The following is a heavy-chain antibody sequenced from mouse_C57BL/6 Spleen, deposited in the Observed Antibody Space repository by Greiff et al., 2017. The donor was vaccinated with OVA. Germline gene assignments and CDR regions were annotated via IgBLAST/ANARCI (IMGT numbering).Heavy chain of an antibody. CDR2: IDPSDSYT. V-gene: IGHV1-50*01. CDR1: GYTFTSYW. J-gene: IGHJ1*03. CDR3: ASGLGRGYCDV. D-gene: IGHD4-1*01. Sequence: VQLQQPGAELVKPGASVKLSCKASGYTFTSYWMQWVKQRPGQGLEWIGEIDPSDSYTNYNQKFKGKATLTVDTSSSTAYMQLSSLTSEDSAVYYCASGLGRGYCDVWGTGTTVTVSS.